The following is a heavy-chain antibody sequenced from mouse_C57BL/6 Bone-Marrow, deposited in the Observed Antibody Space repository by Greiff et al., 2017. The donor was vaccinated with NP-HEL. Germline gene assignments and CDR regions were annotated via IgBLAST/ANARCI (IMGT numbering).Heavy chain of an antibody. V-gene: IGHV1-82*01. CDR1: GYAFSSSW. CDR2: IYPGDGDT. Sequence: QVQLQQSGPELVKPGASVKISCKASGYAFSSSWMNWVKQRPGKGLDWIGRIYPGDGDTNYNGKFKGKATLTADKSSSTAYMQLSSLTSEDSAVYFCAIYYGYAMDYWGQGTSVTVSS. D-gene: IGHD1-1*01. CDR3: AIYYGYAMDY. J-gene: IGHJ4*01.